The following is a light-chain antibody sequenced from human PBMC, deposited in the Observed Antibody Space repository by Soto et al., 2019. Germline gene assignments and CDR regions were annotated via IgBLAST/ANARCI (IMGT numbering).Light chain of an antibody. V-gene: IGKV3-20*01. CDR3: QQDGSSPLP. CDR2: GAS. CDR1: QSVSNSH. J-gene: IGKJ4*01. Sequence: QSPSALSASVGDSVTITCRASQSVSNSHIAWYQQKPGQAPRLLIYGASSRATGSPDRFSGSGSGTDFTLTISRLEPEDFAVYYCQQDGSSPLPFGGGTKVDI.